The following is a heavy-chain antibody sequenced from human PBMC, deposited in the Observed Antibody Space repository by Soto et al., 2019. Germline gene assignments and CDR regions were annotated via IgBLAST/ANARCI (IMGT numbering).Heavy chain of an antibody. CDR3: ARGGGVGVAVSAAFDM. Sequence: QLHLVQSGAVVKKPGASVTVSCSASGYPVTAYYMHWVRQAPGRGLEWMGGINPATGAAKYTQTFQGRVTMTRDTSTSTVFMELSGLTSEDTAVFYCARGGGVGVAVSAAFDMWGQGTLVTVSS. CDR1: GYPVTAYY. D-gene: IGHD3-3*01. CDR2: INPATGAA. V-gene: IGHV1-2*02. J-gene: IGHJ3*02.